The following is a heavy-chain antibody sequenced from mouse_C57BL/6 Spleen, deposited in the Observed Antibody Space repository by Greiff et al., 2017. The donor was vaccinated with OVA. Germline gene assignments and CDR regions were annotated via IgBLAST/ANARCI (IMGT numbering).Heavy chain of an antibody. CDR2: IYPGSGNT. V-gene: IGHV1-76*01. CDR3: ARSFDGYYDY. CDR1: GYTFTDYY. Sequence: QVHVKQSGAELVRPGASVKLSCKASGYTFTDYYINWVKQRPGQGLEWIARIYPGSGNTYYNEKFKGKATLTAEKSSSTAYMQLSSLTSEDSAVYFCARSFDGYYDYWGQGTTLTVSS. J-gene: IGHJ2*01. D-gene: IGHD2-3*01.